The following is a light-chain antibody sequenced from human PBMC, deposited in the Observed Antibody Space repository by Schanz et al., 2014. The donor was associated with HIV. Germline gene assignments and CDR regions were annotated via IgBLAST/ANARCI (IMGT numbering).Light chain of an antibody. CDR1: SSNIGSHT. CDR2: SND. J-gene: IGLJ3*02. CDR3: ATWDGSLRGPV. V-gene: IGLV1-44*01. Sequence: QSVLTQPPSASGTPGQRVTISCSGSSSNIGSHTVNWYQQLPGTAPKLLMYSNDLRPSGVPDRFSGSKSGTSSSLAISGLQSEDEADYSCATWDGSLRGPVFGGGTKLTVL.